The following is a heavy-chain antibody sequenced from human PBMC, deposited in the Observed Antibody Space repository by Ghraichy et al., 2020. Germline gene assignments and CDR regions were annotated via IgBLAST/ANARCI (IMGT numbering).Heavy chain of an antibody. V-gene: IGHV4-59*01. Sequence: SETLSLTCTVSGDSISDFYWSWIRQPPGKGLEWIGYVSYSGTTNYNPSLKSRVTISGDTSKNQFSLKLNSVTAADTAWYYGARGWASRWYYFDYWGQGTLITVSP. CDR1: GDSISDFY. CDR3: ARGWASRWYYFDY. CDR2: VSYSGTT. D-gene: IGHD6-13*01. J-gene: IGHJ4*02.